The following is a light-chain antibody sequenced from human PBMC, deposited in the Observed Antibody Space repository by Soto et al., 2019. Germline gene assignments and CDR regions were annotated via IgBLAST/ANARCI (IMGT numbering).Light chain of an antibody. V-gene: IGLV1-44*01. Sequence: QSVLTQPPSASGTPGQRVTISCSGSSSNIGSNTVNWYQQLPGTAPKLLISSNNQRPSGVPDRFSGSKSGTSASLAISGLQSEDEADYYWAAWDDSLNGLVFGGGTKLTVL. J-gene: IGLJ2*01. CDR3: AAWDDSLNGLV. CDR2: SNN. CDR1: SSNIGSNT.